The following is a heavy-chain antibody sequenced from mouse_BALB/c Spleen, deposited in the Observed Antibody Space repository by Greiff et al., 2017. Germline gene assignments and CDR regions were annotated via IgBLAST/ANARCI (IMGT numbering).Heavy chain of an antibody. CDR1: GYTFSSYW. CDR2: ILPGSGST. J-gene: IGHJ4*01. V-gene: IGHV1-9*01. D-gene: IGHD2-3*01. CDR3: ARSGDGYYYAMDY. Sequence: QVQLKQSGAELMKPGASVKISCKATGYTFSSYWIEWVKQRPGHGLEWIGEILPGSGSTNYNEKFKGKATFTADTSSNTAYMQLSSLTSEDSAVYYCARSGDGYYYAMDYWGQGTSVTVSS.